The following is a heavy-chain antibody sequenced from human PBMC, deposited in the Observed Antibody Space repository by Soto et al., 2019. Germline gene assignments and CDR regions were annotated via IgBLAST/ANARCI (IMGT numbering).Heavy chain of an antibody. J-gene: IGHJ4*02. V-gene: IGHV3-30*18. CDR2: ISYDGSNK. CDR3: AKETVEYCFDY. Sequence: GGSLRLSCAASGFTFSIYGMHWVRQAPGKGLEWVAVISYDGSNKYYADSVKGRFTISRDNSKNTLYLQMNSLRGEDTAVYYCAKETVEYCFDYWGQGTLVTVSS. D-gene: IGHD3-3*01. CDR1: GFTFSIYG.